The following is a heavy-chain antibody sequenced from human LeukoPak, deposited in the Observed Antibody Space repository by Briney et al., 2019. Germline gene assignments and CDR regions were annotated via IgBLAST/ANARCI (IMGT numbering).Heavy chain of an antibody. CDR1: GYTFTGYY. D-gene: IGHD3-3*01. V-gene: IGHV1-2*02. CDR2: INPNSGGT. J-gene: IGHJ4*02. CDR3: ARVGVFANITIFGVVIIGYFDY. Sequence: ASVKVSCKASGYTFTGYYMHWVRQAPGQGLEWMGWINPNSGGTNYAQKFQGRVTMTRDTSISTAYMELSRLRSDDTAVYYCARVGVFANITIFGVVIIGYFDYWGQGTLVTVSS.